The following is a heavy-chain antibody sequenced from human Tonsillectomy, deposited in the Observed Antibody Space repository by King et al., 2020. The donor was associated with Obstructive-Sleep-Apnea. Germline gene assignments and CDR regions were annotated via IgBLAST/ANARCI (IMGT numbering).Heavy chain of an antibody. Sequence: QLVQSGGGLVQPGGSLRLSCAASGFTFSSYAMHWVRQAPGKGLEYVSAISSNGGSTYYANSVKGRFTISRDNSKNTLYLQMGSLRAEDMAVYYCARGRQNRIYDSSGYCRYWGQGTLVTVSS. CDR1: GFTFSSYA. J-gene: IGHJ4*02. CDR2: ISSNGGST. V-gene: IGHV3-64*01. CDR3: ARGRQNRIYDSSGYCRY. D-gene: IGHD3-22*01.